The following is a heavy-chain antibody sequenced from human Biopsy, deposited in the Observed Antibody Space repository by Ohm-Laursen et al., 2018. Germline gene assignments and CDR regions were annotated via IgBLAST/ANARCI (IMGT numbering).Heavy chain of an antibody. Sequence: TLSLTCTVSGGSISSHDYYWTWIRQPPGKGLEWIGFIYYSGSTYYNPSLKSRIFMLVDTSRNQFSLKLSYVTAADTAVYFCAKEGCGGDCYWEDSYGLDVWGQGTTVTVSS. CDR1: GGSISSHDYY. CDR2: IYYSGST. V-gene: IGHV4-31*03. D-gene: IGHD2-21*02. J-gene: IGHJ6*02. CDR3: AKEGCGGDCYWEDSYGLDV.